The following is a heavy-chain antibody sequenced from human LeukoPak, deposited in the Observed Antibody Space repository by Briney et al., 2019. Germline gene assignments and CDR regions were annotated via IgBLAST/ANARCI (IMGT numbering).Heavy chain of an antibody. J-gene: IGHJ4*02. V-gene: IGHV1-69*01. CDR1: XGTFSSYA. Sequence: SCKAXXGTFSSYAISWVRQAPGQGLEWMGGIIPIFGTANYAQKFQGRVTITADESTSTAYMELSSLRSEDTAVYYCARDLNSGYAYFDYWGQGTLVTVSS. D-gene: IGHD5-12*01. CDR3: ARDLNSGYAYFDY. CDR2: IIPIFGTA.